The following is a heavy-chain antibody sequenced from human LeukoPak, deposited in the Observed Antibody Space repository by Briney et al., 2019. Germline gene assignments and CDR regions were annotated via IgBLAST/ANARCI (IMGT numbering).Heavy chain of an antibody. CDR3: AKHHYDILLSHFDS. CDR2: IADNGDAT. J-gene: IGHJ4*02. D-gene: IGHD3-9*01. Sequence: GGSLRLSCAASGFAFGSHPMSWVRQAPEKGLEWVSGIADNGDATFYGDSVKGRFTISRDNSESALYLELNSLRAEDTAVYFCAKHHYDILLSHFDSWGQGTLVAVSS. V-gene: IGHV3-23*01. CDR1: GFAFGSHP.